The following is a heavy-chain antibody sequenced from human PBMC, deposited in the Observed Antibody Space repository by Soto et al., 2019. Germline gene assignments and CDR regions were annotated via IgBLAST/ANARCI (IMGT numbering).Heavy chain of an antibody. CDR1: GVSISSTDW. Sequence: SETLSLTCAVSGVSISSTDWWSWVRQPPGKRLEWIGDVYHSGFTTYNPSLRSRVTMSVDKSKNHFSLRLGSVTAADTAVYYCALRAEPSMVTYFDYWGQGALVTVSS. D-gene: IGHD3-10*01. V-gene: IGHV4-4*02. CDR3: ALRAEPSMVTYFDY. J-gene: IGHJ4*02. CDR2: VYHSGFT.